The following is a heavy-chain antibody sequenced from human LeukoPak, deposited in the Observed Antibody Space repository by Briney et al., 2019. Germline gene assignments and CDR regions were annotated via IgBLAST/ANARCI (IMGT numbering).Heavy chain of an antibody. CDR2: ISNDLTTI. V-gene: IGHV3-48*04. Sequence: TGGSLRLSCAASGFTFSDYRMNWVRQAPGKGLEWISYISNDLTTIHYAASVKGRFTISRDNAKESVSLQMNSLRAEDTAIYYCSAILYHWGQGTLVTVSS. D-gene: IGHD2-2*01. J-gene: IGHJ4*02. CDR1: GFTFSDYR. CDR3: SAILYH.